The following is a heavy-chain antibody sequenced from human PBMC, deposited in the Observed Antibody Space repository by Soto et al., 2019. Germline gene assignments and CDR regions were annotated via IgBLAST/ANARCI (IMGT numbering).Heavy chain of an antibody. CDR2: FDPEDGET. D-gene: IGHD6-19*01. CDR1: GYTLTELS. Sequence: ASVKVSCKVSGYTLTELSMHWVRQAPGKGLEWMGGFDPEDGETIYAQKFQGRVTMTEDTSTDTAYMELSSLRSEDTAVYYCATGLYSSGWFDYWGQGTLVTVSS. CDR3: ATGLYSSGWFDY. J-gene: IGHJ4*02. V-gene: IGHV1-24*01.